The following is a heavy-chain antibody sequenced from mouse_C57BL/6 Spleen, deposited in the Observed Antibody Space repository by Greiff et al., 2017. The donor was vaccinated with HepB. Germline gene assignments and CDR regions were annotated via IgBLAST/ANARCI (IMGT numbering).Heavy chain of an antibody. CDR1: GYAFSSSW. Sequence: VKLMESGPELVKPGASVKISCKASGYAFSSSWMNWVKQRPGKGLEWIGRIYPGDGDTNYNGKFKGKATLTADKSSSTAYMQLSSLTSEDSAVYFCARPMVTRGDYAMDYWGQGTSVTVSS. D-gene: IGHD2-2*01. CDR3: ARPMVTRGDYAMDY. CDR2: IYPGDGDT. V-gene: IGHV1-82*01. J-gene: IGHJ4*01.